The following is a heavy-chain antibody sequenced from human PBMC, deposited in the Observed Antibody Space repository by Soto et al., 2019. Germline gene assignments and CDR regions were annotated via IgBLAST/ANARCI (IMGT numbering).Heavy chain of an antibody. V-gene: IGHV4-39*01. CDR2: IYYSGST. J-gene: IGHJ6*02. D-gene: IGHD4-17*01. CDR1: GGSISSSSYY. Sequence: SETLSLTCTVSGGSISSSSYYWGWIRQPPGKGLEWIGSIYYSGSTYYNPSLKSRVTISVDTSKNQFSLKLSSVTAADTAVYYCASTNYGDYGYYYYGMDVWGQGTTVPSP. CDR3: ASTNYGDYGYYYYGMDV.